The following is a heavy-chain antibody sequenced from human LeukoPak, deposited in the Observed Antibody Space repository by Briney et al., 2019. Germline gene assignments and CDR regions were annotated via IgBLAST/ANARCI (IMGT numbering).Heavy chain of an antibody. Sequence: KPSETLSLTCTVSGGSISSGGYYWSWTRQHPGKGLEWIGYIYYSGSTYYNPSLKSRVTISVDTSKNQFSLKLSSVTAADTAVYYCARDGPRDAFDIWGQGTMVTVSS. V-gene: IGHV4-31*03. CDR2: IYYSGST. CDR1: GGSISSGGYY. CDR3: ARDGPRDAFDI. J-gene: IGHJ3*02.